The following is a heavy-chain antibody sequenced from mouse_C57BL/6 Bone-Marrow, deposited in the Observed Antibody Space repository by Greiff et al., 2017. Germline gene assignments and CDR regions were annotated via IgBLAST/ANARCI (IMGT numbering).Heavy chain of an antibody. J-gene: IGHJ1*03. CDR3: ARDCYGSSYWYFDV. CDR2: ILPSIGRT. CDR1: DSEVFPIAY. V-gene: IGHV15-2*01. D-gene: IGHD1-1*01. Sequence: VPLQQSGSELRSPGSSVKLSCKDFDSEVFPIAYMSWVRQKPGHGFEWIGGILPSIGRTIYGEKFEDKATLVADTLSNTTYLELNSLTSEYSAIYYCARDCYGSSYWYFDVWGTGTTVTVSS.